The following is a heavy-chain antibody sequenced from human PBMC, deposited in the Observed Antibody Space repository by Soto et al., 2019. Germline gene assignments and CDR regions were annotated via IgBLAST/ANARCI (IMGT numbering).Heavy chain of an antibody. CDR2: INHSGST. CDR1: GGSFSGYY. J-gene: IGHJ5*02. D-gene: IGHD3-10*01. CDR3: ARGVYYYGSGRPRWFDP. V-gene: IGHV4-34*01. Sequence: SETLSLTCAVYGGSFSGYYWSWIRQPPGKGLEWIGEINHSGSTNYNPSLKSRVTISVDTSKNQFSLKLSSVTAADTAVYYCARGVYYYGSGRPRWFDPWGQGTLVTISS.